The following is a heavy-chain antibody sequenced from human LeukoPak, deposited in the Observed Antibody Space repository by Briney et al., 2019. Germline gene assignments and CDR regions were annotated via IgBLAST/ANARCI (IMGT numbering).Heavy chain of an antibody. CDR1: GYTFTGYY. CDR2: INPNRGGT. CDR3: ARAGRKDWFDP. V-gene: IGHV1-2*02. D-gene: IGHD1-26*01. Sequence: GASVKVSCKASGYTFTGYYMHWVRQAPGQGLEWMGWINPNRGGTNYAQKFQGRVTMTRDTSISTAYMELSRLRSDDTAVYYCARAGRKDWFDPWGQGTLVTVSS. J-gene: IGHJ5*02.